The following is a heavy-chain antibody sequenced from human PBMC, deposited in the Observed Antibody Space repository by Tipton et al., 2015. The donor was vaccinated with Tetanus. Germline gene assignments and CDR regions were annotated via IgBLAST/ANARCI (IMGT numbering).Heavy chain of an antibody. J-gene: IGHJ6*02. CDR1: GGTFSSYA. V-gene: IGHV1-69*01. D-gene: IGHD1-26*01. CDR3: ASRIVGGTTNYYYYGMDV. CDR2: IIPIFGTA. Sequence: QLVQSGAEVKKPGSSVKVSCKASGGTFSSYAISWVRQAPGQGLEWMGVIIPIFGTANYAQKFQGRVTITADESTSTAYMGLSSLRSEDTAVYYCASRIVGGTTNYYYYGMDVWGQGTTVTVSS.